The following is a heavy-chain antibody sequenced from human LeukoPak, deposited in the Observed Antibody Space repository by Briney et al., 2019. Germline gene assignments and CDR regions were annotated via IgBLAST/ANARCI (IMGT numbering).Heavy chain of an antibody. CDR3: AREVGYSNYFDY. CDR1: GGSISSYY. J-gene: IGHJ4*02. V-gene: IGHV4-59*01. D-gene: IGHD2-15*01. CDR2: VYYSGST. Sequence: SETLSLTCTVSGGSISSYYWSWIRQPPGKGLEWIGYVYYSGSTNYNPSLKSRVTISVDTSKSQFSLKLSSVTAADTAVYYCAREVGYSNYFDYWGQGTLVTVSS.